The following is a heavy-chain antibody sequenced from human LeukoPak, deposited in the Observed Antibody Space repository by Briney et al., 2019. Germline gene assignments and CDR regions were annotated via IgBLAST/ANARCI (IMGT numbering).Heavy chain of an antibody. CDR2: IYHSGST. Sequence: SETLSLTCTVSGGSISNYYWSWIRQPAGKGLEWIGSIYHSGSTYYNPSLKSRVTISVDTSKNQFSLKLSSVTAADTAVYYCARLITGTTTAFDIWGQGTMVTVSS. J-gene: IGHJ3*02. D-gene: IGHD1-7*01. CDR1: GGSISNYY. V-gene: IGHV4-4*07. CDR3: ARLITGTTTAFDI.